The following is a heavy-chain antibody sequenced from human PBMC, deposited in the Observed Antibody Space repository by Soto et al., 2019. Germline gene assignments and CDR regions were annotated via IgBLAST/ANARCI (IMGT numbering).Heavy chain of an antibody. V-gene: IGHV1-69*13. Sequence: SVKVSCKASGGTFSSYAISWVRQAPGQGLEWMGGIIPIFGTANYAQKFQGRVTITADESTSTAYMELSSLRSEDTAVYYCAEGLAAASPKYYYYYYGMDVGGKGTTVTVSS. D-gene: IGHD6-13*01. CDR1: GGTFSSYA. CDR3: AEGLAAASPKYYYYYYGMDV. J-gene: IGHJ6*04. CDR2: IIPIFGTA.